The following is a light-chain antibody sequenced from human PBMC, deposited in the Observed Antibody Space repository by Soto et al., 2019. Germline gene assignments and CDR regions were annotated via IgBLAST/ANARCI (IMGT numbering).Light chain of an antibody. CDR2: DVS. CDR1: ISDVGGYNF. J-gene: IGLJ1*01. CDR3: SSFTGSNYV. V-gene: IGLV2-14*03. Sequence: QSVLTQPAYVSVSPGQSITISCTGTISDVGGYNFVSWYQQYPGKAPKLMICDVSNRPSGVSNRFSGSKSGNTASLTISGLQAEDEADYYCSSFTGSNYVFGTGTKVTV.